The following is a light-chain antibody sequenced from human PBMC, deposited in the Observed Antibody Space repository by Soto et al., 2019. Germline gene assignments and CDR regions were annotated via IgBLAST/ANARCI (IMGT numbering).Light chain of an antibody. CDR2: DVS. CDR1: SSDVGGYNY. J-gene: IGLJ1*01. Sequence: QSALTQPRSVSGSPGQSVTISCTGTSSDVGGYNYVSWYQQHPGKAPKLMIYDVSKRPSGVPDRFSGSKSGNTASLTISGLQAEDEADYYCCSYAGSYTSRGGYVFGTGTKLTVL. CDR3: CSYAGSYTSRGGYV. V-gene: IGLV2-11*01.